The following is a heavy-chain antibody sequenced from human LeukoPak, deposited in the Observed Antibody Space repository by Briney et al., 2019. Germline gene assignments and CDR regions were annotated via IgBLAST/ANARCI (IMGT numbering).Heavy chain of an antibody. CDR3: ARGKGATFFDY. Sequence: SETLSLTCAVYGGSFSGYYWSWIRQPPGKGLEWIGEINHSGSTNYNPSLKSRVTISVDTSKNQFSLKLSSVTAADTAVYYCARGKGATFFDYWGQGTLVTVSS. D-gene: IGHD1-26*01. CDR1: GGSFSGYY. CDR2: INHSGST. V-gene: IGHV4-34*01. J-gene: IGHJ4*02.